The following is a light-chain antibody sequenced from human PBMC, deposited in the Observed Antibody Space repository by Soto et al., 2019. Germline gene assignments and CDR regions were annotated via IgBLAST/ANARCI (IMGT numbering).Light chain of an antibody. V-gene: IGKV3-20*01. J-gene: IGKJ1*01. CDR1: QSVSSNF. CDR2: TVS. Sequence: EIVLTQSPGILSLSPGERATLSCRASQSVSSNFLAWYQQKPGQAPRLLIYTVSTRATGIPDRFSGSGSGADFTLTISRLEPDDFAVYYCQQCGSSPWTFGQGTKV. CDR3: QQCGSSPWT.